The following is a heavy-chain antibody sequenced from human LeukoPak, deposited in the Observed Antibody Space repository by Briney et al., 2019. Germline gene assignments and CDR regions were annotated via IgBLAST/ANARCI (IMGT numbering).Heavy chain of an antibody. D-gene: IGHD2-2*01. J-gene: IGHJ6*03. Sequence: GGSLRLSCAASKFTFSSYWMHWVRQAPGKGLVWVSRINTDGSSTNYADSVKGRFTISRDNSKNTLYLQMNSLRAEDTAVYYCASLQVPAANYYYMDVWGKGTTVTVSS. V-gene: IGHV3-74*01. CDR2: INTDGSST. CDR1: KFTFSSYW. CDR3: ASLQVPAANYYYMDV.